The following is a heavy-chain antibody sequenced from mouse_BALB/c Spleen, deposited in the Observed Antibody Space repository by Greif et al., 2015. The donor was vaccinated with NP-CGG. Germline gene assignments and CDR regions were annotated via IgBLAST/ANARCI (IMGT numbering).Heavy chain of an antibody. CDR2: INPSSGYT. CDR1: GYTFTSYT. J-gene: IGHJ1*01. CDR3: ARVGNYGNYVSYWYFDV. D-gene: IGHD2-1*01. Sequence: VQLQQSGAELARPGASVKMSCKASGYTFTSYTMHWVKQRPGQGLEWIGYINPSSGYTNYNQKFKDKATLTADKSSSTAYMQLSSLTSEDSAVYYCARVGNYGNYVSYWYFDVWGAGTTVTVSS. V-gene: IGHV1-4*01.